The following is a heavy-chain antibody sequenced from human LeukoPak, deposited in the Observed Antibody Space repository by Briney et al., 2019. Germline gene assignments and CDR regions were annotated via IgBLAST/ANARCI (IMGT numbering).Heavy chain of an antibody. J-gene: IGHJ4*02. CDR2: IIPIFGTA. Sequence: SVKVSCKASGGTFSGYAISWVRQAPGQGLEWMGGIIPIFGTANYAQKFQGRVTITADESTSTAYMELSSLRSEDTAVYYCARSTAVQLLYYFDYWGQGTLVTVSS. D-gene: IGHD1-1*01. CDR1: GGTFSGYA. CDR3: ARSTAVQLLYYFDY. V-gene: IGHV1-69*01.